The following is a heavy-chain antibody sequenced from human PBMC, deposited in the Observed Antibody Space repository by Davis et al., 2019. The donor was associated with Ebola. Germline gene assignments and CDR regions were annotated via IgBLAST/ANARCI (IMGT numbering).Heavy chain of an antibody. CDR2: IWHDGSNE. V-gene: IGHV3-33*01. Sequence: PRGSLRLSCAASGFTFSSYAMHWVRQAPGKGLEWVAVIWHDGSNEHYADSVKGRFTISRDNSKNTLHLQMNSLRAEDTAVYYCARELLSAGLTRYYYYYGMDVWGKGKTVTVSS. CDR3: ARELLSAGLTRYYYYYGMDV. J-gene: IGHJ6*04. CDR1: GFTFSSYA. D-gene: IGHD3-10*01.